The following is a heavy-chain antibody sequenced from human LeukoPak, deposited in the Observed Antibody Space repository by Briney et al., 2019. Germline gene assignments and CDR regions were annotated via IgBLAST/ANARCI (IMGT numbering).Heavy chain of an antibody. D-gene: IGHD6-19*01. CDR1: GYTFTGYY. V-gene: IGHV1-2*04. CDR3: ARVGSSGWYVHPTLDY. J-gene: IGHJ4*02. Sequence: ASVKVSCKASGYTFTGYYMHWVRQAPGQGLEWMGWINPNNGDTNYAQKFQGWVTVTRDTSISTAYMELSRLRSDDTAVYYCARVGSSGWYVHPTLDYWGQGTLVTVSS. CDR2: INPNNGDT.